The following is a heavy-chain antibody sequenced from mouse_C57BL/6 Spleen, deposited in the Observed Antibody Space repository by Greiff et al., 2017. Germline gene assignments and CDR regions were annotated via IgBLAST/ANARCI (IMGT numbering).Heavy chain of an antibody. J-gene: IGHJ2*01. V-gene: IGHV5-6*01. CDR3: AKAYEGYFDY. CDR1: GFTFSSYG. Sequence: EVMLVESGGDLVKPGGSLKLSCAASGFTFSSYGMSWVRQTPDKRLEWVATISSGGSYTYYPDSVKGRFTISRDNAKNTLYLQMSSLKSEDTAMYYCAKAYEGYFDYWGQGTTLTVSS. CDR2: ISSGGSYT. D-gene: IGHD2-3*01.